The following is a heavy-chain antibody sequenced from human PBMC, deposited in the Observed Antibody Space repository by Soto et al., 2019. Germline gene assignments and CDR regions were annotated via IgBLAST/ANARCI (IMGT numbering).Heavy chain of an antibody. Sequence: QAPLVQSGAEVKKSGASVRVSCKASGYTLTNYGVTWVRQAPGHGLEWLGRVTLYKTDTNSEQNLQGRVNMATHTSTNPAHLELSSLRSDDTAVSFCSTFGPANRRICYTFYISRQGPIVTV. CDR3: STFGPANRRICYTFYI. D-gene: IGHD3-16*02. V-gene: IGHV1-18*04. CDR2: VTLYKTDT. J-gene: IGHJ3*02. CDR1: GYTLTNYG.